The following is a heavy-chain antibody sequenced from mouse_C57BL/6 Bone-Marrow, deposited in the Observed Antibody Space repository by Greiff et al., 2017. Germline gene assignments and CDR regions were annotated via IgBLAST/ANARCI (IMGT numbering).Heavy chain of an antibody. Sequence: EVKLMESGGDLVKPGGSLKLSCAASGFTFSSYGMSWVRQTPDKRLEWVATISSGGSYTYSPDSVKGRFTISRDNAKNTLYLQMSSLKSEDTAMNYCAGPLTCYYAMDYWGQGTSVTVSS. CDR1: GFTFSSYG. CDR2: ISSGGSYT. J-gene: IGHJ4*01. V-gene: IGHV5-6*01. CDR3: AGPLTCYYAMDY.